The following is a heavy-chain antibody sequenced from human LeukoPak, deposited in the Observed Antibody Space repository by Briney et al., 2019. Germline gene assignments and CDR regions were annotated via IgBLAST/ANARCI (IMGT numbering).Heavy chain of an antibody. J-gene: IGHJ1*01. Sequence: GGSLRLSCAASGFTVSSNYMSWVRQAPGKGLEWVSVIYSGGSTYYADSVKGRFTISRDNAKNSLYLQMNSLRAEDTAVYYCATYSSLNRREFQYWGQGTLLTVSS. D-gene: IGHD3-22*01. CDR1: GFTVSSNY. CDR2: IYSGGST. CDR3: ATYSSLNRREFQY. V-gene: IGHV3-53*01.